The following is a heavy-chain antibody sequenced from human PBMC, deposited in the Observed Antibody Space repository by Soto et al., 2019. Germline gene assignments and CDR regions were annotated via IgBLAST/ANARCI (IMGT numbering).Heavy chain of an antibody. Sequence: GGSLRLSCAASGFTFSSYGMHWVRQAPGKGLEWVAVISYDGSNKYYADSVKGRFTISRDNSKNTLYLQMNSLRAEDTAVYYCTERGKYDNRVFDYWSQGTLVTVSS. V-gene: IGHV3-30*03. CDR3: TERGKYDNRVFDY. J-gene: IGHJ4*02. CDR1: GFTFSSYG. D-gene: IGHD3-22*01. CDR2: ISYDGSNK.